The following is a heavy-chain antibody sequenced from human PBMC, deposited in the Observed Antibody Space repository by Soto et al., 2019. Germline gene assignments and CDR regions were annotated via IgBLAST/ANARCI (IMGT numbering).Heavy chain of an antibody. J-gene: IGHJ4*02. Sequence: ASVKVSCKASGYTFTSYYMHWVRQAPGQGLEWMGIINPSGGSTSYAQKFQGRVTMTRDTSTSTVYMELSSLRSEDTAVYYCARDLPLNYYGSGSYYNYFDYWGQGTLVTVSS. D-gene: IGHD3-10*01. V-gene: IGHV1-46*01. CDR2: INPSGGST. CDR3: ARDLPLNYYGSGSYYNYFDY. CDR1: GYTFTSYY.